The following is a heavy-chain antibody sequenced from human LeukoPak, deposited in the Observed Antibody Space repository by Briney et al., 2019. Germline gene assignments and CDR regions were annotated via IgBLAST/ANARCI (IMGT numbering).Heavy chain of an antibody. D-gene: IGHD6-25*01. J-gene: IGHJ4*02. CDR3: AREATRGQRYFDH. CDR1: GFSFSNHG. V-gene: IGHV3-30*03. Sequence: GGSLRLSCVASGFSFSNHGMHWVRQAPGKGLEWVSVIARDGGAKFYADSVKGRFTLSRDNSKNMFFLQMNFLTVEDTAIYYCAREATRGQRYFDHWGQGTPVTVSS. CDR2: IARDGGAK.